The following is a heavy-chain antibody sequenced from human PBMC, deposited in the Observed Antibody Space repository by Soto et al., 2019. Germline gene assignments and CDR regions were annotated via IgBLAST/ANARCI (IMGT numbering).Heavy chain of an antibody. V-gene: IGHV3-21*01. CDR2: ISSSSSYI. CDR1: GSTFSSYS. J-gene: IGHJ5*02. D-gene: IGHD6-6*01. CDR3: ARDLKYSSSLKGRWFDP. Sequence: GGSLRLSCAASGSTFSSYSMNWVRQAPGKGLEWASSISSSSSYIYYADSVKGRFTISRDNAKNSLYLQMNSLRAEDTAVYYCARDLKYSSSLKGRWFDPWGQGTLVTVSS.